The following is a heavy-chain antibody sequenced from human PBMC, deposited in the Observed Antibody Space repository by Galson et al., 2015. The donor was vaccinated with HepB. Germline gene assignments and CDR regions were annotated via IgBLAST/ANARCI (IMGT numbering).Heavy chain of an antibody. CDR3: ARVGGRYLSWFDP. CDR1: GYTFNAYY. Sequence: SVKVSCKASGYTFNAYYMHWVRQAPGQGLEWVALINPNGVSTHYAQKFKGRVTMTRDTSISTAYMELSRLRSDDTAVYYCARVGGRYLSWFDPWGQGTLVTVSS. J-gene: IGHJ5*02. D-gene: IGHD1-26*01. CDR2: INPNGVST. V-gene: IGHV1-2*02.